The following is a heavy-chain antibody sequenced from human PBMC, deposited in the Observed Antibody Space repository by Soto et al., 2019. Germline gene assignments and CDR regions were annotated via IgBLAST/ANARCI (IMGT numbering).Heavy chain of an antibody. CDR3: AKDRGVGSIADRRLPYYGMDV. CDR1: GFTFSTFA. CDR2: ISGGGGST. V-gene: IGHV3-23*01. D-gene: IGHD6-6*01. J-gene: IGHJ6*02. Sequence: GGSLRLSCVASGFTFSTFAMSWVRQAPGKGLEWVSGISGGGGSTYYVDSVKGRFTISRDDSKNILYLHMTSLSAEDTAVYYWAKDRGVGSIADRRLPYYGMDVWGQGTTVTVSS.